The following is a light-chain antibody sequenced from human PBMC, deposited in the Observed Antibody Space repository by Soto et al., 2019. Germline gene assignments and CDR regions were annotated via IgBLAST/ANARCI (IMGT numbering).Light chain of an antibody. V-gene: IGKV1-5*03. CDR2: KAS. CDR3: QQYGSSSPWT. CDR1: QSISSW. J-gene: IGKJ1*01. Sequence: DIQMTQSPSTLSASVGDRVTITCRASQSISSWLAWYQQKPGRAPKLLIYKASSLETGVPSRFSGSGSGTEFTLIISSLQPDDFASYYCQQYGSSSPWTFGQGTKVE.